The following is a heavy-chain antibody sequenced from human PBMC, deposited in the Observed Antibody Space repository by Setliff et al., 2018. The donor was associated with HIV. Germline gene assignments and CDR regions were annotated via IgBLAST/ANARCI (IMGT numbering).Heavy chain of an antibody. CDR2: ISPSGDRT. D-gene: IGHD3-10*01. V-gene: IGHV1-46*01. CDR3: ARGGPVLLWFGELYNYYYYMDV. Sequence: RASVKVSCKASGYAFTSQFMHWVRQAPGQGLEWMGIISPSGDRTTYAQRFRGRVTMTSDTSTGTVYMELSSLRSEDTAVYYCARGGPVLLWFGELYNYYYYMDVWGKGTTVTVSS. CDR1: GYAFTSQF. J-gene: IGHJ6*03.